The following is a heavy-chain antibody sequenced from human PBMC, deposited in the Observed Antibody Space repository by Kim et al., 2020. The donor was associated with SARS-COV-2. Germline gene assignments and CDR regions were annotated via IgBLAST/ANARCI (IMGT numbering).Heavy chain of an antibody. V-gene: IGHV4-34*01. J-gene: IGHJ6*02. D-gene: IGHD3-10*01. CDR1: GGSFSGYY. Sequence: SETLSLTCAVYGGSFSGYYWSWIRQPPGKGLEWIGEINHSGSTNYNPSLKSRVTISVDTSKNQFSLKLSSVTAADTAVYYCALLWFGELLRYGMDVWGQGTTVTVSS. CDR3: ALLWFGELLRYGMDV. CDR2: INHSGST.